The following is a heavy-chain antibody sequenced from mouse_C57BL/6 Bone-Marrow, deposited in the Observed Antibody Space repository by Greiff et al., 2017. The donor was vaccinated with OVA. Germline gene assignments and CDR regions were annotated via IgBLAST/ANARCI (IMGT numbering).Heavy chain of an antibody. Sequence: QVQLQQPGAELVRPGTSVKLSCKASGYTFTSYWMHWVKQRPGQGLEWIGVIDPSDSYTNYNQKFKGKATLTVDTSSSTAYMQLSSLTSEDSAVYYCERFPSCCGSSYVEGTWFAYWGKGTLVTVSA. D-gene: IGHD1-1*01. CDR3: ERFPSCCGSSYVEGTWFAY. CDR1: GYTFTSYW. V-gene: IGHV1-59*01. J-gene: IGHJ3*01. CDR2: IDPSDSYT.